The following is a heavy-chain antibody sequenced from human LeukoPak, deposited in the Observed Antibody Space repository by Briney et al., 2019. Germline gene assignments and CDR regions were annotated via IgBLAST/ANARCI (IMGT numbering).Heavy chain of an antibody. Sequence: GASVKVSCKASGYTFTGYYMHWVRQAPGQGLGWMGWINPNSGGTNYAQKFQGRVTMTRDTSISTAYMELSRLRSDDTAVYYCARALTYYYDSSGSPFDYWGQGTLVTVSS. V-gene: IGHV1-2*02. D-gene: IGHD3-22*01. J-gene: IGHJ4*02. CDR2: INPNSGGT. CDR1: GYTFTGYY. CDR3: ARALTYYYDSSGSPFDY.